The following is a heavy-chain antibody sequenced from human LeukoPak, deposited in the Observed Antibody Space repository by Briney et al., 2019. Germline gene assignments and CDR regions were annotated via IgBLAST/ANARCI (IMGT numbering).Heavy chain of an antibody. Sequence: SETLSLTCTVSGRSISSSSYYWGRIRQPPGKGLEWIGSIYYSGSTYYTPALKSHDSLSVDPSKNQYSQKLSSVSAADTAVYYCARHWPVYCSSTSCSRNFDYWGQGTLVTVSS. CDR1: GRSISSSSYY. CDR3: ARHWPVYCSSTSCSRNFDY. D-gene: IGHD2-2*01. J-gene: IGHJ4*02. CDR2: IYYSGST. V-gene: IGHV4-39*01.